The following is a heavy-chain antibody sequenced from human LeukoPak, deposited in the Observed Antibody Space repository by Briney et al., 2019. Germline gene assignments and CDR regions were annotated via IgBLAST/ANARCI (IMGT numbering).Heavy chain of an antibody. CDR3: ARDRTYYDSKDYFDY. D-gene: IGHD3-22*01. J-gene: IGHJ4*02. Sequence: SGGSLRLSCAASGFTFSSYWMSWVRQAPGKGLECVANIKEDGSEKNYVGSVKGRFTISRDNAKNLLYLQMNSLRAEDTAVYYCARDRTYYDSKDYFDYWGQGTLVTVSS. CDR1: GFTFSSYW. CDR2: IKEDGSEK. V-gene: IGHV3-7*01.